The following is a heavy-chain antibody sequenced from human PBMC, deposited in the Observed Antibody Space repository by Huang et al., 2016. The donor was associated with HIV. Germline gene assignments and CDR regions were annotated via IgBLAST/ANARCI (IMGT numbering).Heavy chain of an antibody. D-gene: IGHD4-17*01. CDR1: GYMFTKYW. J-gene: IGHJ5*02. CDR2: SILVTLT. V-gene: IGHV5-51*01. CDR3: ARHDGARPGWVDN. Sequence: EVQLVQSGAEVKKPGESLKISCKGSGYMFTKYWIGWVRQMPGKGLEWMGSSILVTLTQDTADKSITTAYLQWSSLKASDTAIYYCARHDGARPGWVDNWGQGTLVTVSS.